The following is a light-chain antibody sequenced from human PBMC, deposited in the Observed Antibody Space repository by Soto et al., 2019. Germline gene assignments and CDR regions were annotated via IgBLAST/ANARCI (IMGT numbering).Light chain of an antibody. CDR1: SSDVGGYNY. Sequence: QSALTRPASVSGSPGQSITISCTGTSSDVGGYNYVSWYQHHPGKAPRLMIYASSNRPSGVSHRFSGSRSGNTASLTISGLQAEDEADYYCSSYTSGSTLYVFGTGTKVTVL. J-gene: IGLJ1*01. V-gene: IGLV2-14*01. CDR3: SSYTSGSTLYV. CDR2: ASS.